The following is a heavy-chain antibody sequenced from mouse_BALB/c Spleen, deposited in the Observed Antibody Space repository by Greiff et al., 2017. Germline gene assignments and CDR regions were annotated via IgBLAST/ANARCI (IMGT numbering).Heavy chain of an antibody. CDR1: GFSLTSYG. J-gene: IGHJ2*01. Sequence: VQLVESGPGLVAPSQSLSITCTVSGFSLTSYGVHWVRQPPGKGLEWLGVIWAGGSTNYNSALMSRLSISKDNSKSQVFFKMNSLQANDTAIYYCARVGMDYWGQGTTLTVSS. CDR3: ARVGMDY. V-gene: IGHV2-9*02. CDR2: IWAGGST. D-gene: IGHD4-1*01.